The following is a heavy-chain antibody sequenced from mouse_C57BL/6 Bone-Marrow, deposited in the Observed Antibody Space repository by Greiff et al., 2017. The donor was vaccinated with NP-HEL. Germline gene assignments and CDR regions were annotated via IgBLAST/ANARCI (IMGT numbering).Heavy chain of an antibody. CDR3: ARCYFDV. J-gene: IGHJ1*03. V-gene: IGHV1-64*01. CDR1: GYTFTSYR. CDR2: IHPNSGST. Sequence: QVQLQQPGAELVKPGASVKLSCKASGYTFTSYRMHWVKQRTGQGLEWIGMIHPNSGSTNYNEKFKTKATLTADKSSSTAYSQLSSLTSQDSAVYYCARCYFDVWGTGTTVTVSS.